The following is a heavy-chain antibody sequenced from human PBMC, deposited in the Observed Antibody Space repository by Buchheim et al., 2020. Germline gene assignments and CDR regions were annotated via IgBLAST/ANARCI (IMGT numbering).Heavy chain of an antibody. Sequence: QLQLQESGSGLVKPSQTLSLTCGVSGGSISNGGYSWSWIRQPPGKGLEWIGYIYHTGGTNYNPSLKSRVTISVDRSKNQFSLNLKSVTAADTAVYFCARADYGDHGWYCFDYWGQGIL. CDR2: IYHTGGT. V-gene: IGHV4-30-2*01. J-gene: IGHJ4*02. D-gene: IGHD4/OR15-4a*01. CDR3: ARADYGDHGWYCFDY. CDR1: GGSISNGGYS.